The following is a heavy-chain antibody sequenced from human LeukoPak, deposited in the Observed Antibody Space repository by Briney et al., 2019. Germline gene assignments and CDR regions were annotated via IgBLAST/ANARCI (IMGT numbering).Heavy chain of an antibody. J-gene: IGHJ2*01. Sequence: PSETLSLTCTVSGGSISSYYWSWIRQPPGKGLEWIGYIYYSGSTYYNPSLKSRVTISVDTSKNQFSLKLSSVTAADTAVYYCARATVAGTYWYFDLWGRGTLVTVSS. CDR1: GGSISSYY. CDR3: ARATVAGTYWYFDL. CDR2: IYYSGST. V-gene: IGHV4-59*01. D-gene: IGHD6-19*01.